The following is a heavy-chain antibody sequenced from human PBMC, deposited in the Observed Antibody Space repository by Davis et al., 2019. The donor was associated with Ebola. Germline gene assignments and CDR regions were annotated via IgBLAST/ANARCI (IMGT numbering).Heavy chain of an antibody. CDR3: AKSGSSSSVVWFDP. Sequence: GGSLRLSCAASGFSFSSYWMSWVRQAPGKGLEWVANIKQDGSEKYYVDSVEGRFTISRDSSKTTLYLQMNSLRAEDTALYYCAKSGSSSSVVWFDPWGQGTLVTVSS. V-gene: IGHV3-7*03. CDR1: GFSFSSYW. J-gene: IGHJ5*02. D-gene: IGHD6-6*01. CDR2: IKQDGSEK.